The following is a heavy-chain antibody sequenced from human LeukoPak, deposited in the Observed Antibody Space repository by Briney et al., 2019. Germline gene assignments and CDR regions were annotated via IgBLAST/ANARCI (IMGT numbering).Heavy chain of an antibody. Sequence: GGSLRLSCAASGFTFSSYAMHWVRQAPGKGPEWVAVISYDGSNKYYADSVKGRFTISRDNSKNTLYLQMNSLRAEDTAVYYCARDWYSSSWWARGYYYYYGMDVWGQGTTVTVSS. CDR2: ISYDGSNK. V-gene: IGHV3-30-3*01. CDR1: GFTFSSYA. D-gene: IGHD6-13*01. CDR3: ARDWYSSSWWARGYYYYYGMDV. J-gene: IGHJ6*02.